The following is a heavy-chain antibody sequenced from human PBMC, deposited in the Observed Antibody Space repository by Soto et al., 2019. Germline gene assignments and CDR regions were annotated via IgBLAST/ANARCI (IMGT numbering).Heavy chain of an antibody. CDR2: IYPGDSDT. Sequence: PGESLKISCNGSGYSFATYWIGWVRQMPGKGLEWMGIIYPGDSDTRYSPSFQGQVTISADKSINTAYLQWSSLKASDTAMYYCATGGYCTTTSCYNFFDYWGQGSLVTVSS. V-gene: IGHV5-51*01. CDR1: GYSFATYW. D-gene: IGHD2-2*02. J-gene: IGHJ4*02. CDR3: ATGGYCTTTSCYNFFDY.